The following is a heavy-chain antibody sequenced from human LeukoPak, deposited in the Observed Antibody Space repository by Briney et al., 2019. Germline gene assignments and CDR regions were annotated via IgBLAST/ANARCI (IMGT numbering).Heavy chain of an antibody. Sequence: SETLSLTCTVSGGSISSYYWSWIRQPPGKGLEWIGSIHHSGSTYYNPSLNSRVTISVDTSKNQFSLNLSSVTAADTAVYYCARDPYNGYDAFDIWGQGTMVIVSS. CDR2: IHHSGST. V-gene: IGHV4-59*12. J-gene: IGHJ3*02. CDR3: ARDPYNGYDAFDI. CDR1: GGSISSYY. D-gene: IGHD5-12*01.